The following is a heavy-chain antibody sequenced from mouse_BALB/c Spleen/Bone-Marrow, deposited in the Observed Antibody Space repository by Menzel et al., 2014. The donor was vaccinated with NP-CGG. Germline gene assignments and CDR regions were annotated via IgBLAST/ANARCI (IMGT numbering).Heavy chain of an antibody. CDR1: GYTFTNSW. CDR2: IRPNSGNT. D-gene: IGHD2-14*01. V-gene: IGHV1S130*01. J-gene: IGHJ2*01. Sequence: VQLQQSGSVLVRPGASVKLSCKASGYTFTNSWIHWAKQRPGQGLEWIGEIRPNSGNTNFNEKFKVKATLTVDTSSSTAYVDLSSLTAEDSAVYYCARHHRYAYYFDYWGQGTTLTVSS. CDR3: ARHHRYAYYFDY.